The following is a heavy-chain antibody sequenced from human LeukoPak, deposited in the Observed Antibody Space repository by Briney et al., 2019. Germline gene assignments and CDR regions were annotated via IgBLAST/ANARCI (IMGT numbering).Heavy chain of an antibody. V-gene: IGHV1-2*02. CDR2: ISPNSGGT. CDR3: ARSYCSGGSCYSVWWFDP. D-gene: IGHD2-15*01. CDR1: GYTFTGYY. J-gene: IGHJ5*02. Sequence: ASVKVSCKASGYTFTGYYMHWVRQAPGQGLEWMGWISPNSGGTNYAQKFQGRVTMTRDTSISTAYMELSRLRSDDTAVYYCARSYCSGGSCYSVWWFDPWGQGTLVTVSS.